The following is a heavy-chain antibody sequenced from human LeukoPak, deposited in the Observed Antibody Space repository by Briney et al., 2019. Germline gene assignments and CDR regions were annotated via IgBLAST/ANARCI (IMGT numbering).Heavy chain of an antibody. J-gene: IGHJ5*02. Sequence: ASVKVSCKASGYTFTSYYMHWVRQAPGQGLEWMGIINPSGGSTSYAQKFQGRVTVARDTSTSTVYMELSSLRSEDTAVYYCAREGQQPGFDPWGQGTLVTVSS. CDR1: GYTFTSYY. D-gene: IGHD6-13*01. V-gene: IGHV1-46*01. CDR2: INPSGGST. CDR3: AREGQQPGFDP.